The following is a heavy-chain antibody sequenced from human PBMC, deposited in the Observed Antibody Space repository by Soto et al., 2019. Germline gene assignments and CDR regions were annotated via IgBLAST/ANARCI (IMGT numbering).Heavy chain of an antibody. V-gene: IGHV1-69*12. CDR2: IMPIFRAP. J-gene: IGHJ6*02. CDR1: GGAFSDYA. Sequence: VQLVQSGAEVKKPGSSVKVSCKASGGAFSDYAFSWVRQAPGQGLEWLGGIMPIFRAPDYAQKFQGGVTITADESTRTAYMEMRSLTSEDTATYYCASWLMEVNIRNYYYGMDVWGQVTTATVS. D-gene: IGHD3-3*01. CDR3: ASWLMEVNIRNYYYGMDV.